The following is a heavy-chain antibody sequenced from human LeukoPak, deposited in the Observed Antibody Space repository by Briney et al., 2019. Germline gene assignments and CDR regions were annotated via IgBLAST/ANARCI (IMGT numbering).Heavy chain of an antibody. Sequence: PGGSLRLSCAASGFTFSSYGMHWVRQAPGKGLEWVAVISYDGSNKYYADSVKGRFTISRDNSKNTLYLQMNSLRAEDTAVYYCVKDGGPYCSGGSCYSPSSYYYGMDVWGQGTTVTVSS. CDR2: ISYDGSNK. CDR3: VKDGGPYCSGGSCYSPSSYYYGMDV. V-gene: IGHV3-30*18. CDR1: GFTFSSYG. J-gene: IGHJ6*02. D-gene: IGHD2-15*01.